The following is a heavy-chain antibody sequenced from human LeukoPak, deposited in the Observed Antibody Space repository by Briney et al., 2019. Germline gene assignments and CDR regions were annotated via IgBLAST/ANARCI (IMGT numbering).Heavy chain of an antibody. CDR1: GYTFTSYY. V-gene: IGHV1-46*01. J-gene: IGHJ3*02. D-gene: IGHD3-22*01. CDR2: INPSGGST. Sequence: ASVKVSCKASGYTFTSYYMHWVRQAPGQGLEWMGIINPSGGSTSYAQKFQGRVTMTRDMSTSTVYMELSSLRSEDTAVYYCARANPPCYYDSSGYHGGHDAFDIWGQGTMVTVSS. CDR3: ARANPPCYYDSSGYHGGHDAFDI.